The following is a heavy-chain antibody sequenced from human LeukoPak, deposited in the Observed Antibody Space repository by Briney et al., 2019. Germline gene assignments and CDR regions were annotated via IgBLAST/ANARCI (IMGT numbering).Heavy chain of an antibody. Sequence: PSETLSLTCTVSGGSISSSSYYWGWIRQPPGKGLEWIGSIYYSGSTYYNPSLKSRVTISVDTSKNQFSLKLSSVTAADTAVYYCATPSVVLAARVFDYWGQGTLVTVSS. CDR1: GGSISSSSYY. J-gene: IGHJ4*02. CDR2: IYYSGST. V-gene: IGHV4-39*01. CDR3: ATPSVVLAARVFDY. D-gene: IGHD2-15*01.